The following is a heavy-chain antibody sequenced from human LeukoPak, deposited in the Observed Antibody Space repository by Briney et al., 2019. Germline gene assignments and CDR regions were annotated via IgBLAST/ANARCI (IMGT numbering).Heavy chain of an antibody. V-gene: IGHV3-21*01. J-gene: IGHJ4*02. CDR1: GFTFSSYS. Sequence: GGSLRLSCAVSGFTFSSYSMNWVRQAPGKGLEWVSFISTSSSYIYYADPVKGRFTISRDNAKNSLYLQMNSLRAEDTAVYYCARGLRRDFDYWGQGTLVTVSS. D-gene: IGHD3-10*01. CDR2: ISTSSSYI. CDR3: ARGLRRDFDY.